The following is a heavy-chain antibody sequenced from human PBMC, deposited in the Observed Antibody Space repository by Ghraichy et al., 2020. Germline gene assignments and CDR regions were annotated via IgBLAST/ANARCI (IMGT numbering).Heavy chain of an antibody. CDR1: GYAITHYY. D-gene: IGHD2-21*02. Sequence: ASVKVSCKASGYAITHYYMHWVRQAPGQGLEWMGIINPSDGSTTYAQNFQGRVTMTRDTSTNTVYMEVSSLRSEDTAIYYCARDWSPDCGGVCYSFDFWGQGTLVTVST. CDR3: ARDWSPDCGGVCYSFDF. J-gene: IGHJ4*02. CDR2: INPSDGST. V-gene: IGHV1-46*01.